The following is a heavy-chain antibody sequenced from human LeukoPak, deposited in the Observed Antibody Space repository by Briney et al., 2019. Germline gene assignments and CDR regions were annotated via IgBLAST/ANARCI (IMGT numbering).Heavy chain of an antibody. CDR1: GFTFSGFG. J-gene: IGHJ4*02. CDR3: ARSYYYDSSHTVDY. Sequence: GGSLRLSCAASGFTFSGFGMNWVRQAPGKGLEWVSYISSSRSTIYYADSVKGRFTISRDNSKNTLYLQMNSLRAEDTAVYYCARSYYYDSSHTVDYWGQGTLATVSS. CDR2: ISSSRSTI. V-gene: IGHV3-48*01. D-gene: IGHD3-22*01.